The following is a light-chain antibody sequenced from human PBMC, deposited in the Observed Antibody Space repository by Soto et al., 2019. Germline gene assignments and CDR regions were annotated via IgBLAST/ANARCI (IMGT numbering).Light chain of an antibody. J-gene: IGKJ1*01. CDR1: QSISSY. Sequence: DIHMTQSPSSLSASVGDRVTITCRASQSISSYLNWYQQKPVKAPKLLIYAASTLQDGVPSSFSGSGSGTDFTLTISSLQTEDFANYYCQEYYSTPTWTFGQGTKVDIK. V-gene: IGKV1-39*01. CDR2: AAS. CDR3: QEYYSTPTWT.